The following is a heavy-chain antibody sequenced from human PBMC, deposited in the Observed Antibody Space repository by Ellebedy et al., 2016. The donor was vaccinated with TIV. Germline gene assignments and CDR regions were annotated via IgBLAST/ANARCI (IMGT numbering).Heavy chain of an antibody. CDR2: IYYTGST. V-gene: IGHV4-59*08. J-gene: IGHJ4*02. CDR3: ARQTSKYSSGWFYFDY. D-gene: IGHD6-19*01. CDR1: GGSINSYY. Sequence: MPGGSLRLSCTVSGGSINSYYWNWIRQPPGKGLEWIGYIYYTGSTNYNPSLKSRVTISVDTSKNQFSLKLSSVTAADTAVYYCARQTSKYSSGWFYFDYWGQGILVTVSS.